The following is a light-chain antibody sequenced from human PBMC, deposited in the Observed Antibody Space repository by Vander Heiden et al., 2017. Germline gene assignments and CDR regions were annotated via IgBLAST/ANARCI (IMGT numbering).Light chain of an antibody. J-gene: IGKJ1*01. CDR3: QQDRTYLWT. Sequence: AIRLTQSPSSLSASAGDSVTITCRASQNINTYLAWYQHEPGKAPKLLIHAASTLHSGVPSRFSDSGSGTDFSLTINSLQSEDSATYYCQQDRTYLWTFGQGTKVEI. CDR1: QNINTY. V-gene: IGKV1-8*01. CDR2: AAS.